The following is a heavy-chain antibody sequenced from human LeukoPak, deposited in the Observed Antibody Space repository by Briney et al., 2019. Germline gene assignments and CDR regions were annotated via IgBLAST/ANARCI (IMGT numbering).Heavy chain of an antibody. D-gene: IGHD1-14*01. V-gene: IGHV3-9*01. Sequence: GGSLRLSCAASGFTFDDYAMHWVRQAPGKGLEWVSGIGWSSGRIDYADSVKGRFTSSRDNAKNSLYLQMNSLRAEDTAIYYCIKDIRPGGMDVWGQGITVTVSS. CDR3: IKDIRPGGMDV. CDR2: IGWSSGRI. J-gene: IGHJ6*02. CDR1: GFTFDDYA.